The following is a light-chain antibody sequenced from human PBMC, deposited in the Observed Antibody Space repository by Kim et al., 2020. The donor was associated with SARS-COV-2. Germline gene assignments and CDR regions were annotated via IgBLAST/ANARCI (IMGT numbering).Light chain of an antibody. J-gene: IGLJ2*01. CDR1: KLGDKY. CDR2: QDN. Sequence: SYELTQPPSVSVSPGQTASITCSGDKLGDKYACWYQQKPGQSPVLVIYQDNKRPSGIPERFSGSNSGNTATLTISGTQAMDEADYYCQAWDSRTGVVFGG. CDR3: QAWDSRTGVV. V-gene: IGLV3-1*01.